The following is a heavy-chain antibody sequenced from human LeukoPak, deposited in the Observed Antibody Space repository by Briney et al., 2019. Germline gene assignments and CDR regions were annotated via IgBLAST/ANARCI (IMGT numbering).Heavy chain of an antibody. CDR2: LYYGGSS. D-gene: IGHD6-19*01. V-gene: IGHV4-39*01. J-gene: IGHJ4*02. CDR1: GFSLSSSRYY. CDR3: ARHGPRDYSSGWYYFDY. Sequence: SETLSLTCSVSGFSLSSSRYYCGWIRQPPGKGLEWIGSLYYGGSSYYNPSLKSRVTISVDTSKNQFSLELNSVTAADTAVYYCARHGPRDYSSGWYYFDYWGQGILVTVSS.